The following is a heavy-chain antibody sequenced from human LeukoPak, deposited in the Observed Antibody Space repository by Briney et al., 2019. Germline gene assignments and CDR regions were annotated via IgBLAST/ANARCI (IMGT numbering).Heavy chain of an antibody. D-gene: IGHD3-10*01. V-gene: IGHV1-18*01. J-gene: IGHJ6*03. CDR1: GYTFTSYG. CDR3: ARLAPHRVLWVGYYSYMDF. Sequence: GSSVKVSCKASGYTFTSYGISWVRQAPGQGFEWTRWIIGYNGHTDYPQQFQGRVTMTTDTSTGTAYLELRSLTSDDTAVYFCARLAPHRVLWVGYYSYMDFWGKGTTVTVSS. CDR2: IIGYNGHT.